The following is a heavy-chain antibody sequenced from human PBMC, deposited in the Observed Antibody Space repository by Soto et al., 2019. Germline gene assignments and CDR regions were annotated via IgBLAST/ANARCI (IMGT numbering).Heavy chain of an antibody. CDR1: GGSISSYY. CDR3: AGINYGSFAY. Sequence: SETLSLTCTVSGGSISSYYWSWIRQPPGKGLEWIGYIYYSGSTNYNPSLKSRVTISVDTSKNQFSLKLSSVTAADTAVYYCAGINYGSFAYWGQGTLVTVSS. J-gene: IGHJ4*02. V-gene: IGHV4-59*01. D-gene: IGHD4-17*01. CDR2: IYYSGST.